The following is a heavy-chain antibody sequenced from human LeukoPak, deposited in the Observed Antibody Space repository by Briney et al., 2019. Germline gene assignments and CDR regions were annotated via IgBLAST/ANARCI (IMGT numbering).Heavy chain of an antibody. CDR1: GGSISSYY. CDR3: ARHVSMATKKWPNDY. Sequence: PSETLSLTCTVSGGSISSYYWSWIRQPPGKGLEWIGYIYYSGSTNYNPSLKSRVTISVDTSKNQLSLKLSSVTAADTAVYYCARHVSMATKKWPNDYWGQGTLVTVSS. V-gene: IGHV4-59*08. J-gene: IGHJ4*02. CDR2: IYYSGST. D-gene: IGHD5-24*01.